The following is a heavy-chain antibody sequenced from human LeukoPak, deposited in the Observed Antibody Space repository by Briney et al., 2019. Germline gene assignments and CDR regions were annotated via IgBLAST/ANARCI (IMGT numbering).Heavy chain of an antibody. Sequence: PSGGSLRFSCAASGFTFSNYWMSWVRQAPGKGLEWVANIKQDGSEKYYVDSVKGRFTISRDNAKNSLYLQMNSLRAEDTAVYYCARDSVVVVVAALDFDYWGQGTLVTVSS. V-gene: IGHV3-7*01. CDR2: IKQDGSEK. CDR3: ARDSVVVVVAALDFDY. CDR1: GFTFSNYW. J-gene: IGHJ4*02. D-gene: IGHD2-15*01.